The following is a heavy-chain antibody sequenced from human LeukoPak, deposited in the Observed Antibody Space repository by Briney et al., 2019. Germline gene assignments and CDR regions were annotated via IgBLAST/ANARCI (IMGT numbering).Heavy chain of an antibody. Sequence: SETLSLTCAVYGGSFSGYYWSWIRQPPGKGLEWIGEINHSGSTNYNPSLKSRVTISVDTSKNQFSLKLSSVTAADTAVYYCARDGIAARPGAYYYYYYMDVWGKGTTVTVSS. V-gene: IGHV4-34*01. J-gene: IGHJ6*03. D-gene: IGHD6-6*01. CDR3: ARDGIAARPGAYYYYYYMDV. CDR1: GGSFSGYY. CDR2: INHSGST.